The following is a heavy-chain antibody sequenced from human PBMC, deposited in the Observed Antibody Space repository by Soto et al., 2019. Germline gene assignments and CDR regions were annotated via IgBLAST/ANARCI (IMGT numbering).Heavy chain of an antibody. V-gene: IGHV4-39*01. D-gene: IGHD2-15*01. CDR1: GGSISSSSYY. CDR2: IYYCGRN. J-gene: IGHJ4*02. CDR3: EIHTPAISISDL. Sequence: QLQLQESGPGLVKPSETLSLTCTVSGGSISSSSYYWGWIGQPPGKGMEWIGSIYYCGRNYYNPSIKSGVTISVYTSKNQFSLKLSSVTAADTAVYYSEIHTPAISISDLWGQGTMVTVSS.